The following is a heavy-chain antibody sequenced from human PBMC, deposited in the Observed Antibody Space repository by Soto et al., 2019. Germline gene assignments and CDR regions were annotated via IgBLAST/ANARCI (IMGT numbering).Heavy chain of an antibody. CDR2: ISAYNRNT. Sequence: QVQLVQSGAEVKKPGASVKVSCKASGYTFTTYYISWVRQAPGQGLEWMGWISAYNRNTKYAQKLQGRVPMTTDTSTSTAYLALRSPRPDDTAVYNSTRDNPPMGVWGQATTVNVSS. V-gene: IGHV1-18*01. CDR1: GYTFTTYY. CDR3: TRDNPPMGV. J-gene: IGHJ6*01.